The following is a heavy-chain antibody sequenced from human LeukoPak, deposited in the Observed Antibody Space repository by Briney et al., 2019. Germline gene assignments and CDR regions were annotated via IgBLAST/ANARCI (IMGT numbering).Heavy chain of an antibody. CDR2: ISYDGSNK. CDR3: ASLVPRPRFYYYGMDV. D-gene: IGHD2-2*01. CDR1: GFTFSSYG. J-gene: IGHJ6*02. V-gene: IGHV3-30*03. Sequence: SLSLSCAASGFTFSSYGTHWVRQAPGKGLEWVAVISYDGSNKYYADSVKGRFTISRDNSKNTLYLQMNSLRAEDTAVYYCASLVPRPRFYYYGMDVWGQGTTVTVSS.